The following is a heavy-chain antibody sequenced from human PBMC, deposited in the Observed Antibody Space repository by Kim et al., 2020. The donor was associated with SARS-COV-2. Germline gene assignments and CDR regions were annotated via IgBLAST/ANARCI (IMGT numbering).Heavy chain of an antibody. V-gene: IGHV3-30*03. CDR2: ISYDGRNK. CDR3: RGSGAFDY. Sequence: GGSLRLSCAASGFSFSTYGMHWVRQAPGKGLEWVAVISYDGRNKDYVDSVKGRFTISRDNSKNTLYLQMNSLRAEDTAVYYCRGSGAFDYWGQGTLVTVSS. J-gene: IGHJ4*02. D-gene: IGHD7-27*01. CDR1: GFSFSTYG.